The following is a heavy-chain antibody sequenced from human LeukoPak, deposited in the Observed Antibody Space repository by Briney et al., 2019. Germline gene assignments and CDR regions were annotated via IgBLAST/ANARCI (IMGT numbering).Heavy chain of an antibody. J-gene: IGHJ4*02. D-gene: IGHD3-22*01. CDR1: GGSISSSSYY. Sequence: KPSETLSLTCTVSGGSISSSSYYWGWIRQPPGKGLEWIGSIYYSGSTYYNPSLKSRVTISVDTSKNQFSLKLSSVTAADTAVYYCARHCDSRLFDYWGQGTLVTVSS. CDR2: IYYSGST. V-gene: IGHV4-39*01. CDR3: ARHCDSRLFDY.